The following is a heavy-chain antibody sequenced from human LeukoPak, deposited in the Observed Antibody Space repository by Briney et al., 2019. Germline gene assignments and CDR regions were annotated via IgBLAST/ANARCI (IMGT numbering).Heavy chain of an antibody. CDR3: ARGGNVLVVTQTRKKPFDY. D-gene: IGHD2-8*01. V-gene: IGHV4-34*01. CDR2: INHSGST. CDR1: GGSFSGYY. J-gene: IGHJ4*02. Sequence: SETLSLTCAVYGGSFSGYYWSWIRQPPGKGLEWIGEINHSGSTNYNPSLKSRVTISVDTSKHQFSLRLASVTAADTAIYFCARGGNVLVVTQTRKKPFDYWGQGTLVTVSS.